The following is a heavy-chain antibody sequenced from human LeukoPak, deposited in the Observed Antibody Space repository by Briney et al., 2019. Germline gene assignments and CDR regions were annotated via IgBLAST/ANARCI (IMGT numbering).Heavy chain of an antibody. CDR3: ARGPLIAAAGTW. D-gene: IGHD6-13*01. Sequence: GGSLRLSCAASGFTFSSYAMSWVRQAPGKGLEWVSAISGSGGSTYYADSVKGRFTISRDNAKNSLYLQMNSLRAEDTAVYYCARGPLIAAAGTWWGQGTLVTVSS. V-gene: IGHV3-23*01. J-gene: IGHJ4*02. CDR2: ISGSGGST. CDR1: GFTFSSYA.